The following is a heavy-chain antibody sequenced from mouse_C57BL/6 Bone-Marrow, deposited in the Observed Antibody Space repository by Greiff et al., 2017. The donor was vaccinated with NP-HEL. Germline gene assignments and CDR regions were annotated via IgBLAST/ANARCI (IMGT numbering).Heavy chain of an antibody. Sequence: QVTLKECGPGILQSSQTLSLTCSFSGFSLSTSGMGVSWIRQPSGKGLEWLAHIYWDDDKRYNPSLKSRLTISKDTSRNQVFLKITSVDTADTATYYCARITTVVADYWGQGTTLTVSS. CDR1: GFSLSTSGMG. CDR2: IYWDDDK. J-gene: IGHJ2*01. V-gene: IGHV8-12*01. D-gene: IGHD1-1*01. CDR3: ARITTVVADY.